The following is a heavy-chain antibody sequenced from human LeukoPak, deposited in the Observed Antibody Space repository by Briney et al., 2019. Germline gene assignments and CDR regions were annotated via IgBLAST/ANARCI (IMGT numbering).Heavy chain of an antibody. CDR3: ARESNYYGSGTGWFDP. D-gene: IGHD3-10*01. V-gene: IGHV4-59*12. CDR1: GGSISSYY. J-gene: IGHJ5*02. CDR2: IYYSGST. Sequence: PSETLSLTCTVSGGSISSYYWSWIRQPPGKGLEWIGYIYYSGSTYYNPSLKSRVTISVDTSKNQFSLKLSSVTAADTAVYYCARESNYYGSGTGWFDPWGQGTLVTVSS.